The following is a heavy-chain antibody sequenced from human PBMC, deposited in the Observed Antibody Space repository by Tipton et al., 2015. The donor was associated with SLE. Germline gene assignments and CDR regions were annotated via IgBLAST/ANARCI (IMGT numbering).Heavy chain of an antibody. J-gene: IGHJ4*02. CDR2: IFFIGNT. Sequence: TLSLTCSVSGAPIRRHYWTWIRQPPGKGLEWIGYIFFIGNTKYNPSLNSRITMSIDTSKDQFSLRLTSVTAADTAIYYCARSTNWNSAAYYFDLWGQGTLVTVSS. CDR3: ARSTNWNSAAYYFDL. V-gene: IGHV4-59*11. CDR1: GAPIRRHY. D-gene: IGHD1-1*01.